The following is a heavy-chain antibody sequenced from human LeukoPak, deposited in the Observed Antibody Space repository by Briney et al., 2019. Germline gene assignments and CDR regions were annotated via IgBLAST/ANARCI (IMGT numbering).Heavy chain of an antibody. Sequence: PSETLSLTCTVSGGSISSSSYYWGWIRQPPGKRLEWIGSIYYSGSTYYNPSLKSRVTISVDTSKNQFSLKLSSVTAADTAVYYCARHTSSIAARPFDYWGQGTLVTVSS. D-gene: IGHD6-6*01. CDR1: GGSISSSSYY. V-gene: IGHV4-39*01. J-gene: IGHJ4*02. CDR2: IYYSGST. CDR3: ARHTSSIAARPFDY.